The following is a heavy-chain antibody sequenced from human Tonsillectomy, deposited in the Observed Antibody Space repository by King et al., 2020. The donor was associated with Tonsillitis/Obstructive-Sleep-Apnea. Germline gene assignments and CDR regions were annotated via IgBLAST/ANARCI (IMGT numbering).Heavy chain of an antibody. CDR1: GFTFSSYS. D-gene: IGHD5-18*01. J-gene: IGHJ5*02. Sequence: VQLVESGGGLVKPGGSLRLSCAASGFTFSSYSMNWVRQAPGKGLEWVSSISSSSSYIYYADSVKGRFTISRDNAKNSLYLQMNSLRAEETAVYYCARGVDTAMVTVGWFDPWGQGTLVTVSS. CDR3: ARGVDTAMVTVGWFDP. V-gene: IGHV3-21*01. CDR2: ISSSSSYI.